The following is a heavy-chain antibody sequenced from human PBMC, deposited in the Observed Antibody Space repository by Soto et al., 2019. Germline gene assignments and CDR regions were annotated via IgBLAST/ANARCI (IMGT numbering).Heavy chain of an antibody. V-gene: IGHV3-23*01. J-gene: IGHJ4*02. Sequence: PGGSLRLSCAASGFTFSSYAMSWVRQAPGKGLEWVSVISAGGSSTYYADSVKGRFTISRDNSKNTLYLQMNSLRAEDTAVYYCAKRVAVAATFYYFDYWGQGTLVTVSS. CDR3: AKRVAVAATFYYFDY. D-gene: IGHD6-19*01. CDR1: GFTFSSYA. CDR2: ISAGGSST.